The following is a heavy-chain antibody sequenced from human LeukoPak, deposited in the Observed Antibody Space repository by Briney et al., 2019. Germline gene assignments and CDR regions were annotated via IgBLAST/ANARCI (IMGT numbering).Heavy chain of an antibody. CDR1: GYTFTSYY. J-gene: IGHJ5*02. CDR3: ARGSSDYYGSGSYYNAERDWFDP. Sequence: ASVKVSCKASGYTFTSYYLHWVRQAPGQGLEWMGIINPSGGSTTYAQKFQGRVTMTRDMSTRTDYMELSSLRSEDTAVYYCARGSSDYYGSGSYYNAERDWFDPWGQGTLVTVSS. V-gene: IGHV1-46*01. D-gene: IGHD3-10*01. CDR2: INPSGGST.